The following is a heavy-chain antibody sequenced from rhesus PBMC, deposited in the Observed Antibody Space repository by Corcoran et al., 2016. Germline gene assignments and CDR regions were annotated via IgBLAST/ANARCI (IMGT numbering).Heavy chain of an antibody. J-gene: IGHJ4*01. CDR1: GYSISSGYG. CDR3: ARTLSLDY. V-gene: IGHV4-127*01. Sequence: QVQLQESGPGLVKPSETLSLTCAVSGYSISSGYGWSWIRQSPGKGLEWIGYIGGTSGSTNYNPSLKSRVTSSKDTSKNQFSLKLSSVTAADTAVYYCARTLSLDYWGQGVLVTVSS. CDR2: IGGTSGST.